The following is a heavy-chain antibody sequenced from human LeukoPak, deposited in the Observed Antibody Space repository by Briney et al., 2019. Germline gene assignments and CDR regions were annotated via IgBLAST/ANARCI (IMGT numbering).Heavy chain of an antibody. CDR2: ISAYNGNT. D-gene: IGHD3-22*01. V-gene: IGHV1-18*01. Sequence: GASVKVSCKASGYTFTSYGISWVRQAPGQGLEWMGWISAYNGNTNYAQKLQGRVTMTTDTSTSTAYMELRSLRSDDTAVYYCARDPLGQWLPRPDYWGQGTLVTVSS. J-gene: IGHJ4*02. CDR3: ARDPLGQWLPRPDY. CDR1: GYTFTSYG.